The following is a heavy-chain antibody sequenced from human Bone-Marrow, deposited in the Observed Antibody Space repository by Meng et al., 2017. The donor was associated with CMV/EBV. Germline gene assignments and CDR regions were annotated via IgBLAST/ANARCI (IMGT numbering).Heavy chain of an antibody. CDR1: GFTFGDYG. Sequence: GGSLRLSCAASGFTFGDYGMSWVRQAPGKGLEWVSGINWNGGSKGYADSVKGRFTISRDNAKNSLYLQMNSLRAEDTALYYCARGAKAFGVVMIGYVDYWGQGTLVTVSS. J-gene: IGHJ4*02. CDR3: ARGAKAFGVVMIGYVDY. CDR2: INWNGGSK. D-gene: IGHD3-3*01. V-gene: IGHV3-20*04.